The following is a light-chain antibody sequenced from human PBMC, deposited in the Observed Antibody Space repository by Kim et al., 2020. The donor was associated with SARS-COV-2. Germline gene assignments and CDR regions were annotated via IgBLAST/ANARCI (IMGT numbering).Light chain of an antibody. V-gene: IGKV2-28*01. J-gene: IGKJ2*03. CDR3: MQALQAPYS. Sequence: EPTAISCRASQGLLHRNGYNYLDWYLQKPGQAPQVRIYVGSNRAAGGPDRFSGSGAGTDFTLKISGVEAEDVGVFYCMQALQAPYSVGQGTKLEIK. CDR2: VGS. CDR1: QGLLHRNGYNY.